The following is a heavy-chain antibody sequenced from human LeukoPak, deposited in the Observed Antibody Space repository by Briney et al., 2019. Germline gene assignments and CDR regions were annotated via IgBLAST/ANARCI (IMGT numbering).Heavy chain of an antibody. CDR3: ARGDGETAVAGNDY. CDR2: INPSGGRI. D-gene: IGHD6-19*01. V-gene: IGHV1-46*01. J-gene: IGHJ4*02. CDR1: GYTFTRYY. Sequence: ASVKVSCKASGYTFTRYYMHWVRQAPGQGLEWMAVINPSGGRISYAQKFQGRVTMTRDMSTSTVYMELSSLRSEDTAIYYCARGDGETAVAGNDYWGQGTLVTVSS.